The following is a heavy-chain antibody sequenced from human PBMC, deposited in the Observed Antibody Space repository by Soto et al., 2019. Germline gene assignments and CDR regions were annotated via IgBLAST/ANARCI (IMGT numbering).Heavy chain of an antibody. CDR1: VFPFGANA. Sequence: EVQVLESGGGLVQPGGSLRLSCVVSVFPFGANAMSWVRQAPGKGLEWVSGLSYTGRRTSYADSVKGRFNISRDNSENTVYLQMNSLRVEDTAVYYCATEMGATQGPFDNWGQGTLVTVSS. CDR2: LSYTGRRT. V-gene: IGHV3-23*01. D-gene: IGHD1-26*01. J-gene: IGHJ4*02. CDR3: ATEMGATQGPFDN.